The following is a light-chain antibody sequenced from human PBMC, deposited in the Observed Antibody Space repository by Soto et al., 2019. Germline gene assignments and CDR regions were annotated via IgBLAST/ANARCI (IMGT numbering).Light chain of an antibody. CDR1: SSNIGAGYD. J-gene: IGLJ1*01. V-gene: IGLV1-40*01. CDR2: GNS. Sequence: QSVLTQPPSVSGAPGQRVTISCTGSSSNIGAGYDVHWYQQLPGTAPKLLIYGNSNRPSGVPDRFSGSKSGTSAALAITGLQAEDEADSSCQSYDSRLSGYVFGTGTKVTVL. CDR3: QSYDSRLSGYV.